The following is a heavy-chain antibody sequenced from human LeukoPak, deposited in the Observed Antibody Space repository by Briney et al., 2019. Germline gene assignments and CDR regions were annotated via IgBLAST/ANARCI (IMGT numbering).Heavy chain of an antibody. CDR2: IYYSGST. Sequence: SETLSLTCTVSGGSISSYYWSWIRQPPGKGLEWIGYIYYSGSTTYSPSLKSRATISIETSKNQISLKLRSVTAADTAVYFCASVNWGGFDIWGQGTLATVSS. V-gene: IGHV4-59*01. D-gene: IGHD7-27*01. CDR3: ASVNWGGFDI. J-gene: IGHJ3*02. CDR1: GGSISSYY.